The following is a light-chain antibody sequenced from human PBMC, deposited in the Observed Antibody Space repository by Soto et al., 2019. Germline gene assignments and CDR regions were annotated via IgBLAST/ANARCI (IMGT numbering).Light chain of an antibody. CDR3: QQRHMWPIT. V-gene: IGKV3-11*01. CDR2: VVY. J-gene: IGKJ5*01. Sequence: EVVLTQSPVTLSLSPGERATLSCRASQSFRGLLAWYQQKPGQAPRLLIYVVYNRATGIPPRFSGSGSGTDFTLPISSLEPEDSAVYYCQQRHMWPITFGQGTRLEIK. CDR1: QSFRGL.